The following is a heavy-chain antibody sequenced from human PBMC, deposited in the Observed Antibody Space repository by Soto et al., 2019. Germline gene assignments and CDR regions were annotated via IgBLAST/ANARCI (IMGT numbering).Heavy chain of an antibody. CDR3: ARGFDCSSTSCDGIDY. V-gene: IGHV1-8*01. J-gene: IGHJ4*02. D-gene: IGHD2-2*01. CDR1: GYTFTSYD. CDR2: MNPNSGNT. Sequence: ASVKVSCKASGYTFTSYDINWVRQATGQGLEWMGWMNPNSGNTGYAQKFQGRVTMTRNTSISTAYMELSSLRSEATAVYYCARGFDCSSTSCDGIDYWGQGTPGTVP.